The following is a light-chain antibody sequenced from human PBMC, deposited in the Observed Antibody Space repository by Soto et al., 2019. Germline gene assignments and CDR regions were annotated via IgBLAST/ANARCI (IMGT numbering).Light chain of an antibody. Sequence: QSALTRPASVSGSPGQSITISCTGTSSDVGGYNYVSWYQQYPGKAPKLMIYDVSNRPSGVSNRFSGSKSGNTASLTISGLQAEDEAYYYCSSFTSSSTVVFGGGTKLTVL. CDR2: DVS. CDR3: SSFTSSSTVV. J-gene: IGLJ2*01. CDR1: SSDVGGYNY. V-gene: IGLV2-14*01.